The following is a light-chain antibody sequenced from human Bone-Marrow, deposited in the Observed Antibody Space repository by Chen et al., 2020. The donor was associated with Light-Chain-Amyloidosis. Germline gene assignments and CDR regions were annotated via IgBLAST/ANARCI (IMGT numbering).Light chain of an antibody. Sequence: SYVLTQPSSVSVAPGQTATIACGGNNIGSTSVHWYQQTPGQAPLLVVYDDSDRPPGIPERLSGSNSGNTATLTISRVEAGDEADYYCPVWDRSSDRPVFGGGTKLTVL. CDR2: DDS. CDR1: NIGSTS. CDR3: PVWDRSSDRPV. V-gene: IGLV3-21*02. J-gene: IGLJ3*02.